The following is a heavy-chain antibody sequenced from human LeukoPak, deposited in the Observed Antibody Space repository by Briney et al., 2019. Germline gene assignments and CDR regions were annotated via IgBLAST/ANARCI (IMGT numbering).Heavy chain of an antibody. Sequence: GESLKISCKGSGYSFTSYWIGWVRQLPGKGLEWMGIIYPGDSDTRYSPSFQGQVTISADKSISTAYLQWSSLKASDTAMYYCARLGALYSSGWYYFDYWGQGTLVTVSS. D-gene: IGHD6-19*01. CDR3: ARLGALYSSGWYYFDY. J-gene: IGHJ4*02. CDR1: GYSFTSYW. V-gene: IGHV5-51*01. CDR2: IYPGDSDT.